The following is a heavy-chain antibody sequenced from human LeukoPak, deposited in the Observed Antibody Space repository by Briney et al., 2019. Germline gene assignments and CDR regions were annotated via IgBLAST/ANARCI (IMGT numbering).Heavy chain of an antibody. D-gene: IGHD2-2*01. J-gene: IGHJ5*02. CDR2: INPGGGST. Sequence: ASVKVSCKASGSTFTSTYIHWVRQAPGQGLEWMGIINPGGGSTIYAQNFQDRLTMTGDTSTSTVYMELSSLRSEDTAVYYCARGRGGYCSSTSCQNWFDPWGQGTLVTVSS. CDR3: ARGRGGYCSSTSCQNWFDP. V-gene: IGHV1-46*01. CDR1: GSTFTSTY.